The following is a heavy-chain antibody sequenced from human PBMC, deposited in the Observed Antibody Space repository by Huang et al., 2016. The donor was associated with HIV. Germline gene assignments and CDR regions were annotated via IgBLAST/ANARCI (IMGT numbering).Heavy chain of an antibody. CDR3: ARSPQIYQTSGLAHYYFDF. V-gene: IGHV4-59*11. J-gene: IGHJ2*01. CDR2: SSDTGRT. Sequence: QVQLQESGPGLVKPSETLSLSCTVSGGSIRSRHWSWIRPPPGKGVAWLATSSDTGRTNYNPSLKGRGSMSLDTSKNNGSLKLTSVTAADTAVYYCARSPQIYQTSGLAHYYFDFWGRGTLVTVSS. D-gene: IGHD6-19*01. CDR1: GGSIRSRH.